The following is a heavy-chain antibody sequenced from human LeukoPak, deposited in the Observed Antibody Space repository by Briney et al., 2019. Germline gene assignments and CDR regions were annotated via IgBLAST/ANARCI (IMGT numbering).Heavy chain of an antibody. CDR3: ASYGSGSTDAFDI. D-gene: IGHD3-10*01. Sequence: GGSLRLSCAASRLTFSSYWMSWVRQAPGKGLEWVANIKQDGSEKYYVDSVKGRFTISRDNTKNSLYLQMNSLRAEDTAVYYCASYGSGSTDAFDIWGQGTMVTVSS. CDR2: IKQDGSEK. J-gene: IGHJ3*02. V-gene: IGHV3-7*01. CDR1: RLTFSSYW.